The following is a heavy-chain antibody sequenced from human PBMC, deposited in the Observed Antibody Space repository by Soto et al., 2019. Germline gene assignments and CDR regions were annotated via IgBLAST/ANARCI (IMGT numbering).Heavy chain of an antibody. CDR1: GGTFSSYA. CDR2: IIPIFGTA. J-gene: IGHJ6*02. Sequence: GASVKVSCKASGGTFSSYAISWVRQAPGQGLEWMGGIIPIFGTANYAQKFQGRVTITADESTSTAYMELSSLRSEDTAVYYCASPIPTPHVAGGVRIYYYYGMDVWGQGTTVTVSS. D-gene: IGHD6-13*01. CDR3: ASPIPTPHVAGGVRIYYYYGMDV. V-gene: IGHV1-69*13.